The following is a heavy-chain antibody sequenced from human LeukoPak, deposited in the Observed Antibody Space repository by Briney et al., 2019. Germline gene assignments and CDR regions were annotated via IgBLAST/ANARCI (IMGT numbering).Heavy chain of an antibody. CDR2: IYNSGST. V-gene: IGHV4-59*01. Sequence: SGTLSLTCAVSGGSISTYYWSWIRQPPGKGLEWIGYIYNSGSTNYNPSLKSRVTISADTSKEQFSLKLRSVTAADTAVYYCARGSTMIVVVTTHFDYWGQGTLVTVSS. CDR1: GGSISTYY. J-gene: IGHJ4*02. D-gene: IGHD3-22*01. CDR3: ARGSTMIVVVTTHFDY.